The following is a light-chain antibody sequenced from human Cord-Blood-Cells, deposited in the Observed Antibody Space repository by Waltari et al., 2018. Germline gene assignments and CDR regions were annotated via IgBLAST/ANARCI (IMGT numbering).Light chain of an antibody. CDR2: DAS. J-gene: IGKJ3*01. V-gene: IGKV3-11*01. Sequence: DIVFTHSPATLSVSPGERATLSCRCSQSVSSYLAWYQQKPGQAPRLLIYDASNRATGIPARFSGSGSATDFTLTISSLEPEDFAAYYCQQRSNWPITFGPGTKVDIK. CDR1: QSVSSY. CDR3: QQRSNWPIT.